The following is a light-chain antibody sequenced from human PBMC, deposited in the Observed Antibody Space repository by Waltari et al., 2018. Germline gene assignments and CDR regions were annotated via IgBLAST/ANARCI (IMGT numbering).Light chain of an antibody. CDR3: SSYTSSSTFGV. CDR1: SSHVGRCNY. J-gene: IGLJ3*02. V-gene: IGLV2-14*01. CDR2: DVS. Sequence: SALTLPASVCGSPGQSITISCPGTSSHVGRCNYVHLYQQHPGKASKLMIYDVSKRPSGVSNRFSGSKAGNTASLTISGLQAEDEADYYCSSYTSSSTFGVFGGGTKLTVL.